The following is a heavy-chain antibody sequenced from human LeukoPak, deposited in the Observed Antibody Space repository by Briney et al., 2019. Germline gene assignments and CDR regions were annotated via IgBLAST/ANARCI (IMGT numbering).Heavy chain of an antibody. J-gene: IGHJ4*02. CDR1: GFTFSSYS. Sequence: PGGSLRLSCAASGFTFSSYSMNWVRQSPGKGLEWVSSISSSSSYIYYADSVKGRFTISRDNAKNSLYLQMNSLRAEDTAVYYCARLRPMTTVPILAVFDYWGQGTLVTVSS. CDR3: ARLRPMTTVPILAVFDY. CDR2: ISSSSSYI. D-gene: IGHD4-11*01. V-gene: IGHV3-21*01.